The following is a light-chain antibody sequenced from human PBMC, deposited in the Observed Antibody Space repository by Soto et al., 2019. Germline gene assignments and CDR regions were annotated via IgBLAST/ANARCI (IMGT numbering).Light chain of an antibody. CDR3: QQLNSYPFLT. CDR1: QGISSY. Sequence: DIQLTQSTSFLSASVGDRVTITCRASQGISSYLAWYQQRPGKAPKLLIYAASSLQSWVRLRFSGSGSGTAFTLTISSLQHADFASYYCQQLNSYPFLTFGGGTKVEIK. CDR2: AAS. V-gene: IGKV1-9*01. J-gene: IGKJ4*01.